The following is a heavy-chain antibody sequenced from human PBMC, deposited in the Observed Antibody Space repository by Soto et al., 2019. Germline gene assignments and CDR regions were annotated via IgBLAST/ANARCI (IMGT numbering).Heavy chain of an antibody. CDR3: ARDNNWANY. CDR2: INTANGDT. Sequence: ASVKVSCKASGYTFTTSSMHWVRQAPGQRLEWMGWINTANGDTKYSQNFQGRVTISRDTSAGTAFMELASLRSEDTAVYYCARDNNWANYWRQGTLVPVSS. V-gene: IGHV1-3*04. CDR1: GYTFTTSS. D-gene: IGHD1-1*01. J-gene: IGHJ4*02.